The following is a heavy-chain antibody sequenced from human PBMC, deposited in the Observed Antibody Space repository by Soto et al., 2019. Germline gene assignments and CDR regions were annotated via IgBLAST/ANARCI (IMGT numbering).Heavy chain of an antibody. CDR2: ISGSGQNI. J-gene: IGHJ4*02. D-gene: IGHD2-8*01. V-gene: IGHV3-23*01. CDR3: AKCVSGRRTFYCDS. CDR1: GFTFNSY. Sequence: EVQLLESGGGLVQPGGSLRLSCAASGFTFNSYMTWARQAPGKGLEWVSSISGSGQNIHYADSVKGRFTISRDDSKSTLFLQMNSLRAEDTAVYYCAKCVSGRRTFYCDSWGLGVLVTVPS.